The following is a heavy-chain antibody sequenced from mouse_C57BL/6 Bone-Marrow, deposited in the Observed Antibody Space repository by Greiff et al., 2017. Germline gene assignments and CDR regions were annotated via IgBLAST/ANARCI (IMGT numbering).Heavy chain of an antibody. Sequence: QVQLQQSGPELVKPGASVKISCKASGYAFSSSWMNWVKQRPGKGLEWIGRIYPGDGDTNYNGKFKGKATLTADKSSSTAYMQLSSLTSEDSAVSFCARGGGELGRYAMDYWGQGTSVTVSS. CDR2: IYPGDGDT. J-gene: IGHJ4*01. D-gene: IGHD4-1*01. CDR1: GYAFSSSW. CDR3: ARGGGELGRYAMDY. V-gene: IGHV1-82*01.